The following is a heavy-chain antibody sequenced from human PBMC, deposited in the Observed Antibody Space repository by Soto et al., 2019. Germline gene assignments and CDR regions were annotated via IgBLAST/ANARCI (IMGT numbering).Heavy chain of an antibody. Sequence: PSETLSLTCTVSGGSISSNYWSWVRQSPGKGLEWIGYIYYSGTTIYSPSLRSRVTISVDTSKSQFFLKLSSVTAADTAVYYCGRVSSLATIAYWGQGTLVTVSS. D-gene: IGHD5-12*01. CDR1: GGSISSNY. CDR3: GRVSSLATIAY. V-gene: IGHV4-59*01. CDR2: IYYSGTT. J-gene: IGHJ4*02.